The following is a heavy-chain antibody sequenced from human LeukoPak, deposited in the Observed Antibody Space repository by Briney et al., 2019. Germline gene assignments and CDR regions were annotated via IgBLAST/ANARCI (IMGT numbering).Heavy chain of an antibody. V-gene: IGHV1-69*04. J-gene: IGHJ4*02. Sequence: SVKVSCKASGGTFSSYAISWVRQAPGQGLEWMGRIIPILAIANYAQKFQGRVTITADKSTSTAYMELSSLRSEDTAVYYCAREDSGYSGYETTFDYWGQGTLVTVSS. CDR3: AREDSGYSGYETTFDY. CDR2: IIPILAIA. D-gene: IGHD5-12*01. CDR1: GGTFSSYA.